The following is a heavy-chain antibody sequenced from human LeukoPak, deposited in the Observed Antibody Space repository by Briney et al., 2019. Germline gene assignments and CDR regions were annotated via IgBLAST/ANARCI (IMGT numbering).Heavy chain of an antibody. V-gene: IGHV3-23*01. CDR3: ARDLDWGAFDA. Sequence: PGGSQRLSCAASGFTFSSHGINWVRQAPGKGLEWVSGISPSGSISYYADSVKGRFTISRDNSKNTVSLQMNSLRAEDTALYYCARDLDWGAFDAWGQGTLVTVSS. J-gene: IGHJ5*02. CDR1: GFTFSSHG. D-gene: IGHD3-9*01. CDR2: ISPSGSIS.